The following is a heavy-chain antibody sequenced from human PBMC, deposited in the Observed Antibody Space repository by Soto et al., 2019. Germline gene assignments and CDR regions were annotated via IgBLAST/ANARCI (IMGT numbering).Heavy chain of an antibody. Sequence: GGSRRLSCAASGFTFSSYSMHWFRQAPGKGLEYVSAISSNGGSTYYANSVKGRFTISRDNSKNTLYLQMGSLRAEDMAVYYCARGPGYGAFDIWGQGTMVTVSS. CDR2: ISSNGGST. J-gene: IGHJ3*02. D-gene: IGHD5-12*01. V-gene: IGHV3-64*01. CDR1: GFTFSSYS. CDR3: ARGPGYGAFDI.